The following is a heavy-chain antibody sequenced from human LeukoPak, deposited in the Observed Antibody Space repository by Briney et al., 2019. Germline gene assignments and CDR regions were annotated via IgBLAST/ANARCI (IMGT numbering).Heavy chain of an antibody. J-gene: IGHJ4*02. D-gene: IGHD6-25*01. CDR2: IYYSAST. CDR3: ARGPCLTSGPDY. CDR1: GGSISSSSYY. V-gene: IGHV4-39*07. Sequence: SETLSLTCTVSGGSISSSSYYWGWIRQPPGKGLEWIGSIYYSASTYYNPSLKSRVTISVDTSKSQFSLKLSSVTAADTAVYYCARGPCLTSGPDYWGQGTLVTVSS.